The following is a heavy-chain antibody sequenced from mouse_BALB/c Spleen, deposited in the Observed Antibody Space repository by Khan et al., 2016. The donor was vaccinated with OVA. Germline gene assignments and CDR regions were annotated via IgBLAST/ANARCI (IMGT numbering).Heavy chain of an antibody. J-gene: IGHJ4*01. V-gene: IGHV3-2*02. CDR3: ARQNYYGYAMDY. Sequence: QLEESGPGLVKPSQSLSLTCTVTGYSITSDYAWNWIRQFPGNKPEWMGYISYSGSTSYNPSLRSRISITRDTSKNQFFLQLNSVTTEDTATFYCARQNYYGYAMDYWGQGTSVTVSS. D-gene: IGHD1-1*01. CDR2: ISYSGST. CDR1: GYSITSDYA.